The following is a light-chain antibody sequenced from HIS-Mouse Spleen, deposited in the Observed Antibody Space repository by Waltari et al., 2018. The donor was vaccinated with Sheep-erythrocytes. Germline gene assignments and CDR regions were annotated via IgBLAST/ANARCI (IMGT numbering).Light chain of an antibody. CDR2: EVS. V-gene: IGLV2-18*01. CDR3: SLYTSSSTLV. CDR1: SSDVGSYNR. Sequence: QSALTQPPSVSGSPGQSVTIPCPGTSSDVGSYNRVPWYHQPPGTAPKLMIYEVSNRPSGVPERFSGSKSGNTASLTISGLQAEDEADYYCSLYTSSSTLVFGGGTKLTVL. J-gene: IGLJ2*01.